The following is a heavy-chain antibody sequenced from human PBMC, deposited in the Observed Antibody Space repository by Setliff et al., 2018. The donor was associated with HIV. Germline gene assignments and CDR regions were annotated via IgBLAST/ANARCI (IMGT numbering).Heavy chain of an antibody. CDR1: GGTFKNLA. D-gene: IGHD6-19*01. CDR3: ARDGDSSGWYGYYYYMDV. V-gene: IGHV1-69*13. J-gene: IGHJ6*03. CDR2: VIPSFATA. Sequence: SVKVSCKASGGTFKNLAISWVRQAPGQGLEWMGGVIPSFATANYAQKFQGRITITADELTSTVYMDLNSLKSEDSAVYYCARDGDSSGWYGYYYYMDVWGKGTTVTVSS.